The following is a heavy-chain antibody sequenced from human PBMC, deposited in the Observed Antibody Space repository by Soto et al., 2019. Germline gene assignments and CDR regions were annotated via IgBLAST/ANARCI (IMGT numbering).Heavy chain of an antibody. CDR2: IYYSGST. CDR1: GGSISGYF. Sequence: PSETLSLTCTVSGGSISGYFWSWIRQHPGKGLEWIGFIYYSGSTYYNPSLKSRVTISVDTSKNQFSLKLSSVTAADTAVYYCAREPGELYFDYWGQGTLVTVSS. V-gene: IGHV4-59*06. J-gene: IGHJ4*02. CDR3: AREPGELYFDY. D-gene: IGHD1-26*01.